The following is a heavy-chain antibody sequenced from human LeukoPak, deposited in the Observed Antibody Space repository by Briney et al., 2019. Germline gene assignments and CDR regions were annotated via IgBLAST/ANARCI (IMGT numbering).Heavy chain of an antibody. CDR1: GGSISSSSYC. D-gene: IGHD2-21*01. V-gene: IGHV4-61*02. CDR2: FYTSATP. J-gene: IGHJ4*02. Sequence: SETLSLTCTVSGGSISSSSYCWGWIRQPPGKGLEWIGRFYTSATPNYNPSLKSRLTISVDTSRNQFSLKLSSVTAADTAVYYCTRGGIPDYWGQGILVTVSS. CDR3: TRGGIPDY.